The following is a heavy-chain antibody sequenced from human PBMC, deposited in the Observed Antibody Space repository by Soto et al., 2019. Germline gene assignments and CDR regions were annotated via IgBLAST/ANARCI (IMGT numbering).Heavy chain of an antibody. CDR3: AREGGDGIDY. CDR2: IYYSGST. D-gene: IGHD3-16*01. J-gene: IGHJ4*02. V-gene: IGHV4-31*03. Sequence: SETLSLTCTVSGGSIRSGSHYWIWIRQHPGKGLEWIGYIYYSGSTYYNPSLKSRITISISTSKNQFSLKLTSVTAADTAVYYCAREGGDGIDYWGQGTLVTVSS. CDR1: GGSIRSGSHY.